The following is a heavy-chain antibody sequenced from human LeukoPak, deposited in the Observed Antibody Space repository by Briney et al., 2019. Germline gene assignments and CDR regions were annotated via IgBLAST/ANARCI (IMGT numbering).Heavy chain of an antibody. Sequence: ASVKVSCKASGYTFTGYYMHWVRQAPGQGPEWMGRINPNSGGTNYAQKFQGRVTMTRDTSISTAYMELSRLRSDDTAVYYCARWGAAAAGTFDYWGQGTLVTVSS. J-gene: IGHJ4*02. CDR3: ARWGAAAAGTFDY. V-gene: IGHV1-2*06. D-gene: IGHD6-13*01. CDR2: INPNSGGT. CDR1: GYTFTGYY.